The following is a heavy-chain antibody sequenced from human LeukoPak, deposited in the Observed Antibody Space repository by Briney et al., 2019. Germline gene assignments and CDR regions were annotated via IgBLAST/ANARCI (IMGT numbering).Heavy chain of an antibody. Sequence: SETLSLTCTVSGGSISSYYWSWIRQPPGKGLEWIGYIYSSGSTNYNPSLKSRVTISVDTSKNQFSLKLSSVTAADTAVYYCARRRGTHTANALDIWGQGTMVTVSS. J-gene: IGHJ3*02. D-gene: IGHD3-10*01. CDR2: IYSSGST. CDR1: GGSISSYY. CDR3: ARRRGTHTANALDI. V-gene: IGHV4-59*08.